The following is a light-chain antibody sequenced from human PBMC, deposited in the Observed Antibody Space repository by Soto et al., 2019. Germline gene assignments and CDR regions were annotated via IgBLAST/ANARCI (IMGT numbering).Light chain of an antibody. CDR2: AAS. J-gene: IGKJ5*01. V-gene: IGKV3D-15*01. CDR1: QSVSSN. Sequence: IVLTQSPGTLSLSPGERATLSCRAGQSVSSNYLAWYQQKPGQAPRLLIYAASSRATGIPARFSGSGSGTEFTLTISSLQSEDFAVYYCQQYNNWPTFGQGTRLEI. CDR3: QQYNNWPT.